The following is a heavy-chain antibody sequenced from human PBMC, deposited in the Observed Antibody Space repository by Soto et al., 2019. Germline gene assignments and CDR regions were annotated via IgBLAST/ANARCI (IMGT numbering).Heavy chain of an antibody. V-gene: IGHV3-9*01. CDR3: AKAVATAVPALDY. CDR1: GFSFDDFV. CDR2: VSWNSGAK. Sequence: PGGSLRLSCVASGFSFDDFVMNWVRQRPGKGLEWVSSVSWNSGAKLYADSVKGRFAISRDSAKKSVYLQMNSLRPDDTAFYYCAKAVATAVPALDYWGQGTLVTVSS. J-gene: IGHJ4*02. D-gene: IGHD2-21*02.